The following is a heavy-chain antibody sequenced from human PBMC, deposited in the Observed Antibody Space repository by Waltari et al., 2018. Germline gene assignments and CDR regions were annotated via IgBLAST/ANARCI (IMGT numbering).Heavy chain of an antibody. D-gene: IGHD1-26*01. Sequence: QVQLVQSGAEVKKPGASVKVYCQASGYTFTGDYMHWVRHARGQGLEWMGRSNPNSGGTNYAQKFQGRVTMTRDTSISTAYMELSRLRSDDTAVYYCTRHVSLGSDPFDIWGQGTMVTVSS. CDR3: TRHVSLGSDPFDI. V-gene: IGHV1-2*06. CDR1: GYTFTGDY. CDR2: SNPNSGGT. J-gene: IGHJ3*02.